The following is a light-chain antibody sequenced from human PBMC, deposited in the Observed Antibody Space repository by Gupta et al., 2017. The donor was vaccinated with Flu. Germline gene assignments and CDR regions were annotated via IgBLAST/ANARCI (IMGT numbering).Light chain of an antibody. J-gene: IGKJ1*01. V-gene: IGKV3-20*01. CDR1: QPLGSGY. CDR3: QQYEMSPNR. CDR2: GAS. Sequence: SVSPGESVTLSCRASQPLGSGYLAWYQQKPGQSPRRLIYGASSRATGIPDRFSGSASGTDFTLTISRLESEDVAMYYCQQYEMSPNRFGQGTKVEIK.